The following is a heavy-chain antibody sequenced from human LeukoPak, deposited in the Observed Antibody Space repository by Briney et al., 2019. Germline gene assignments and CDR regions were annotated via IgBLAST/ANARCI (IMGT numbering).Heavy chain of an antibody. D-gene: IGHD6-19*01. CDR3: ASSIAVAVHFDY. Sequence: PSETLSLTCTVSGGSISSSSYYWGWNRQPPGKGLEWIGSIYYSGSTYYNPSLESRVTISVDTSKNQFSLKLSSVTAADTAVYYCASSIAVAVHFDYWGQGTLVTVSS. J-gene: IGHJ4*02. CDR2: IYYSGST. V-gene: IGHV4-39*01. CDR1: GGSISSSSYY.